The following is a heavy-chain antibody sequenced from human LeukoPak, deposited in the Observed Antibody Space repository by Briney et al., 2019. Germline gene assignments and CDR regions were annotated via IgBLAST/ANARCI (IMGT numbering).Heavy chain of an antibody. J-gene: IGHJ4*02. Sequence: GGSLRLSCAASGFTFSSYEMNWVRQAPGKGLEWVSYISSSGSTIYYADSVKGRFTISRDNAKNSLYLQMNSLRAEDTAVYYRARVRITMIVVVIPPLDYWGQGTLVTVSS. D-gene: IGHD3-22*01. CDR1: GFTFSSYE. CDR2: ISSSGSTI. CDR3: ARVRITMIVVVIPPLDY. V-gene: IGHV3-48*03.